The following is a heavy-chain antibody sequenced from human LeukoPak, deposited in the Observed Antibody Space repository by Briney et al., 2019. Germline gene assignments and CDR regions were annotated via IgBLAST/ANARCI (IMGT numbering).Heavy chain of an antibody. J-gene: IGHJ4*02. CDR2: MSPNSGNA. V-gene: IGHV1-8*01. CDR3: GRPLQRGSWTQRALDY. Sequence: GASVKVSCKASGYTFTSYDISWVRQATGQGLEWMGWMSPNSGNAGYAQRFQGGVTMTRNNSISTAYMELTSLRSEDTAVYYCGRPLQRGSWTQRALDYWGQGTLVTVSS. CDR1: GYTFTSYD. D-gene: IGHD3-10*01.